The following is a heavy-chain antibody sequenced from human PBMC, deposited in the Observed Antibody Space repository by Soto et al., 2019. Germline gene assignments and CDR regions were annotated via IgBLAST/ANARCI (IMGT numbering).Heavy chain of an antibody. CDR3: ANDWGRNWDDADIHR. J-gene: IGHJ1*01. CDR2: IGGSGSPT. CDR1: GFTFSNYA. V-gene: IGHV3-23*01. Sequence: EVQLLESGGALVQPGGSLRLSCAASGFTFSNYAMTWVRQAPGKGPEWVSTIGGSGSPTYYTDSVKGRFTISRDNGKNTLYLQMNNLRAEDTAVYYCANDWGRNWDDADIHRWGQGTLVTVSS. D-gene: IGHD1-20*01.